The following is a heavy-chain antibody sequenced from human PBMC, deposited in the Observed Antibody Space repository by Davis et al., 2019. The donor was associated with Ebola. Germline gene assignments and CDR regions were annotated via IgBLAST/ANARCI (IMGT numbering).Heavy chain of an antibody. Sequence: GESLKISCAVSGVTFRNYVMSWVRQAPGKGLEWVANIKQDGSEIHYVDSVKGRFTISRDNTKNSLYLQMNSLRDEDTALYYCSRGGAVKFDYWGQGTLVTVSS. V-gene: IGHV3-7*01. D-gene: IGHD4-17*01. J-gene: IGHJ4*02. CDR1: GVTFRNYV. CDR2: IKQDGSEI. CDR3: SRGGAVKFDY.